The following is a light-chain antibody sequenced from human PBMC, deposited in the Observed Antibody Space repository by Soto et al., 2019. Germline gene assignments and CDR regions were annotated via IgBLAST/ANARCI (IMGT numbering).Light chain of an antibody. Sequence: VVMTQSPATLSVSLGDRATLACRASQSVSSYLTWYQQKPGQAPRLLVYAASNRATGIPDRFSGSGSGTDFTLSISRLEPEDFAVYYCQHYGGSFIFGPGTKVDIK. CDR3: QHYGGSFI. V-gene: IGKV3-20*01. CDR1: QSVSSY. CDR2: AAS. J-gene: IGKJ3*01.